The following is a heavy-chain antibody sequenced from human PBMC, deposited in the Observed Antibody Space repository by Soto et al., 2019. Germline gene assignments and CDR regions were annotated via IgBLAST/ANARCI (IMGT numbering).Heavy chain of an antibody. D-gene: IGHD3-3*01. CDR1: GYTFTDYW. Sequence: XESLKISWKGSGYTFTDYWINWVRQMPGKGLEWMGRIDPSDSYTKYSPSFQGHVTISADKSISTAYLEWSSLEASDTAMYYCARARSITIFGVVGFEMDVWGQGTTVTVSS. CDR2: IDPSDSYT. CDR3: ARARSITIFGVVGFEMDV. V-gene: IGHV5-10-1*01. J-gene: IGHJ6*02.